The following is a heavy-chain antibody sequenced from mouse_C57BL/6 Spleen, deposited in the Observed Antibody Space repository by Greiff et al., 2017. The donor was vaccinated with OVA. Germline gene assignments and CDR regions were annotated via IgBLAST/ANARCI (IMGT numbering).Heavy chain of an antibody. Sequence: EVQLQQSGPELVKPGDSVKISCKASGYSFTGYFMNWVMQSHGKSLEWIGRINPYNGDTFYNQKFKGKAKLTVDKSSSTAHMELRSLTSEDSAVYYCARSGKDYYAMDYWGQGTSVTVSS. CDR1: GYSFTGYF. J-gene: IGHJ4*01. D-gene: IGHD3-2*02. V-gene: IGHV1-20*01. CDR2: INPYNGDT. CDR3: ARSGKDYYAMDY.